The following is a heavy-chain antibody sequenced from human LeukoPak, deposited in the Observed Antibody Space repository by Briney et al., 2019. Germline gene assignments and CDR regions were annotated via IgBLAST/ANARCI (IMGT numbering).Heavy chain of an antibody. J-gene: IGHJ4*02. CDR3: TRRRGGWGEGEFDY. V-gene: IGHV4-4*09. D-gene: IGHD3-16*01. Sequence: SETLSLTCTVSGGSISGVYWNWIRQPPRKGLEWVGYIHTSGSTSFNPSLKSRLSFSIDTSKNQVSLRLSSVTATDTAVYYCTRRRGGWGEGEFDYWGQGTLVTVSS. CDR1: GGSISGVY. CDR2: IHTSGST.